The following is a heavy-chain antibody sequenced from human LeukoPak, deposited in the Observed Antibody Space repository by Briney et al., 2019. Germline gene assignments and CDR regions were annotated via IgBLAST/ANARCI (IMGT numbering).Heavy chain of an antibody. V-gene: IGHV1-46*01. J-gene: IGHJ4*02. Sequence: GASVKVSCKASGYTFTRYCMHWVRQAPGQGLEWMGIIDPSGGSTSYAQNFQGGVTMTRDATTSTVYLELSSLRSADTAVYYCARDFGEMPNYWGQGTLVTVSS. CDR2: IDPSGGST. CDR1: GYTFTRYC. D-gene: IGHD5-24*01. CDR3: ARDFGEMPNY.